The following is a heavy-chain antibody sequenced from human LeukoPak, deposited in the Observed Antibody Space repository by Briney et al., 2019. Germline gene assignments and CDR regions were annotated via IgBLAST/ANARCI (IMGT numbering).Heavy chain of an antibody. CDR1: GFTFSSYA. Sequence: GGSLRLSCAASGFTFSSYAMHWVRQAPGKGLEWVAVISYDGSKKYYADSVKGRFTISRDNSKNTLYLQMNSLRAEDTAVYYCARVGQGEWFFDLWGRGTLVTVSS. CDR3: ARVGQGEWFFDL. J-gene: IGHJ2*01. D-gene: IGHD1-26*01. V-gene: IGHV3-30-3*01. CDR2: ISYDGSKK.